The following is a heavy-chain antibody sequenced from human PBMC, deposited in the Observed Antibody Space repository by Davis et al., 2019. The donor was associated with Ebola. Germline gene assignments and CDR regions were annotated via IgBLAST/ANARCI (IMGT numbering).Heavy chain of an antibody. CDR1: GGTFSSYA. V-gene: IGHV1-69*13. CDR3: ARGRPWLWVATPVRFDS. Sequence: AASVKVSCKASGGTFSSYAISWVRQATGQGLEWMGWISAYNGNTNYAQRFQDRVTITADESTNTAYMELSSLSSDDTAVYYCARGRPWLWVATPVRFDSWGLGTLVIVSS. CDR2: ISAYNGNT. J-gene: IGHJ4*02. D-gene: IGHD5-12*01.